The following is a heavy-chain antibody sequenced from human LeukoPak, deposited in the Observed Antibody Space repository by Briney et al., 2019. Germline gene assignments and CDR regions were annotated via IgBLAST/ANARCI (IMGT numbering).Heavy chain of an antibody. D-gene: IGHD3-10*01. CDR1: GYIFTNYA. CDR2: ISGGSGDT. CDR3: ARGIRGSGSSPVGY. V-gene: IGHV1-3*01. J-gene: IGHJ4*02. Sequence: GASVKVSCKASGYIFTNYAMHWVRQAPGQRLEWMGRISGGSGDTKYSQKFQDRVTITRDTSASTAYMELNSLRSEDTAVYYCARGIRGSGSSPVGYWGQGTLVTVSS.